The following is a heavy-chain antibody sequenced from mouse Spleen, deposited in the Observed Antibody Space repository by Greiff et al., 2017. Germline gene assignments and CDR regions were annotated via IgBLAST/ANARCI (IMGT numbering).Heavy chain of an antibody. D-gene: IGHD4-1*01. CDR1: GFTFSSYG. CDR2: ISSGGSYT. CDR3: ARPLTGYFDY. J-gene: IGHJ2*01. V-gene: IGHV5-6*01. Sequence: EVQLVESGGDLVKPGGSLKLSCAASGFTFSSYGMSWVRQTPDKRLEWVATISSGGSYTYYPDSVKGRFTISRDNAKNTLYLQMSSLKSEDTAMYYCARPLTGYFDYWGQGTTLTVSS.